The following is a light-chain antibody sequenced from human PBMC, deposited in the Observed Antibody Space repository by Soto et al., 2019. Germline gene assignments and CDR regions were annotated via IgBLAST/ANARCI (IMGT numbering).Light chain of an antibody. J-gene: IGLJ2*01. Sequence: QSVLTQPPSVSGAPGQRVTISCTGSSSNIGAGYDVHWYQQLPGTAPKLLIYGNNNRPSGVPDRFSGSKSGTSASLAITGLQAEDEADYYCQSYDSSLSGVVFGGGTKLIVL. CDR2: GNN. CDR3: QSYDSSLSGVV. CDR1: SSNIGAGYD. V-gene: IGLV1-40*01.